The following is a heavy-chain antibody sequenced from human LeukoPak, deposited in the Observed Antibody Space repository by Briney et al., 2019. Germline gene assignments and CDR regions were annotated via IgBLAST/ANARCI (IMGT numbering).Heavy chain of an antibody. CDR1: GGSISSSSYY. D-gene: IGHD3-22*01. J-gene: IGHJ4*02. CDR2: IYYSGST. V-gene: IGHV4-39*01. Sequence: PSETLSLTCTVSGGSISSSSYYWGWIRQPPGKGLEWIGSIYYSGSTYYNPSLKSRVTISVDTSKNQFSLKLSSVTAADTAVYYCARGVYYYDSSGYYSYYFDYWGQGTLVTVSS. CDR3: ARGVYYYDSSGYYSYYFDY.